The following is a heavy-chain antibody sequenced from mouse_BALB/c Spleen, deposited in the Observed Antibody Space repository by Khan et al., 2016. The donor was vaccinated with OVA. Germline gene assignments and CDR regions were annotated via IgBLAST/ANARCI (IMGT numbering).Heavy chain of an antibody. CDR2: IWGDGST. D-gene: IGHD2-10*01. J-gene: IGHJ4*01. V-gene: IGHV2-6-7*01. Sequence: QVQLKQSGPGLVAPSQRLSITCTVSGFSLTGYGVNWVRQPPGKGLEWLGMIWGDGSTDYNSVLKSRLSISKDNSKSQVFLKMNSLQNDDTARYYCARAYYGNYREAMDYWGQGTSGTVSS. CDR1: GFSLTGYG. CDR3: ARAYYGNYREAMDY.